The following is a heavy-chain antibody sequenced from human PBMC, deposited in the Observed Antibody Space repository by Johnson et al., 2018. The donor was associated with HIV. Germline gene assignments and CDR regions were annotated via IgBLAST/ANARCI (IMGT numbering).Heavy chain of an antibody. CDR1: GFTFSSYW. D-gene: IGHD4-23*01. CDR3: AKVGATVITPRGEAFDI. V-gene: IGHV3-74*01. Sequence: VQLVESGGGLVQPGGSLRLSCAASGFTFSSYWMHWVRQAPGKGLVWVSRINSDGSSTRYADSVKGRFTISRDNAKNTLYLQMNSLRAEDTAVYYCAKVGATVITPRGEAFDIWGQGTMVTVSS. CDR2: INSDGSST. J-gene: IGHJ3*02.